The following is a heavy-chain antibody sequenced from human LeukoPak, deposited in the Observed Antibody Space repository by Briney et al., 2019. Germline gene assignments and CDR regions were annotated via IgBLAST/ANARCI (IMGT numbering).Heavy chain of an antibody. CDR2: ISNEGSNK. V-gene: IGHV3-30*04. J-gene: IGHJ4*02. CDR1: GFTFSSYA. D-gene: IGHD3-9*01. CDR3: ARAEGYDILTSADY. Sequence: GGSLRLSCAASGFTFSSYAMHWVREAPRKGLERGGVISNEGSNKCYAATVKGRFTSSRDNSKNTPYLQMNSLRGDDTAVYYCARAEGYDILTSADYWGQGTLVTVSS.